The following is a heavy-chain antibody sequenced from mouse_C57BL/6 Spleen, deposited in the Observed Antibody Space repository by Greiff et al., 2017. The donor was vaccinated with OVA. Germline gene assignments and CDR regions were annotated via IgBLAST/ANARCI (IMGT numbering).Heavy chain of an antibody. CDR1: GFTFNTYA. V-gene: IGHV10-3*01. CDR3: VRDRDYYGSSYGYFDV. Sequence: GGGLVQPKGSLKLSCAASGFTFNTYAMHWVRQAPGKGLEWVARIRSKSSNYATYYADSVKDRFTISRDDSQSMLYLQMNNLKTEDTAMYYWVRDRDYYGSSYGYFDVWGTGTTVTVSS. CDR2: IRSKSSNYAT. J-gene: IGHJ1*03. D-gene: IGHD1-1*01.